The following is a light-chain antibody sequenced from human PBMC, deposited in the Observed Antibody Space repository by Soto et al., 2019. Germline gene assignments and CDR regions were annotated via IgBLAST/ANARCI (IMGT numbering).Light chain of an antibody. Sequence: QSALTQPPSASGSPGQSVTISCTGTSSDVGGYNYVSWYQQHPGKAPKVMIYEVNKRPSGVPDRFSGSKSGNTASLTVSGLQAEDEADYFCKSYTGINNWLFGGGTKLTVL. J-gene: IGLJ3*02. CDR2: EVN. CDR1: SSDVGGYNY. V-gene: IGLV2-8*01. CDR3: KSYTGINNWL.